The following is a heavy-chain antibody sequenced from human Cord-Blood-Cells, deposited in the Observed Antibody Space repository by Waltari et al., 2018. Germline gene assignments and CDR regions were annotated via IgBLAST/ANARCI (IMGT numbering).Heavy chain of an antibody. CDR3: ARVLGYSGYDDAFDI. V-gene: IGHV3-7*01. D-gene: IGHD5-12*01. CDR2: IKQDGSEK. Sequence: EVQLVESGGGLVQPGGSLRLSCAASGFTFSSYWMSWVRQAPGKGLEGVANIKQDGSEKYYVDSVKGRFTISRDNAKNSLYLQMNSLRAEDTAVYYCARVLGYSGYDDAFDIWGQGTMVTVSS. CDR1: GFTFSSYW. J-gene: IGHJ3*02.